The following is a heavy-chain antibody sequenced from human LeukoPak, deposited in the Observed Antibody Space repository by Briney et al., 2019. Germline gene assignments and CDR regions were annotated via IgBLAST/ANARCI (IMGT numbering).Heavy chain of an antibody. J-gene: IGHJ4*02. D-gene: IGHD3-3*01. V-gene: IGHV3-7*01. CDR1: GFTFSSYW. CDR3: ARDAVISMVDFLSGYSDY. Sequence: PGGSLRLSCAASGFTFSSYWMSWVRQAPGKGLEWVANIKQDGSEKYYVDSVKGRFTISRDNAKNSLYLQMNSLRAEDTAVYYCARDAVISMVDFLSGYSDYWARGALVTVSS. CDR2: IKQDGSEK.